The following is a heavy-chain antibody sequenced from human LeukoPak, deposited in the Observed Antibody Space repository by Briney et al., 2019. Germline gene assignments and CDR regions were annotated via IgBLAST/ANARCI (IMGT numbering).Heavy chain of an antibody. CDR1: GGTFSSYA. V-gene: IGHV1-69*04. CDR3: ASQVDYGDYEWDFDY. D-gene: IGHD4-17*01. J-gene: IGHJ4*02. Sequence: SVKVSCKASGGTFSSYAISWVRQAPGQGLEWMGRIIPILGIANYAQKFQGRVTITADKSTSTAYMELSSLRSEDTAVYYCASQVDYGDYEWDFDYWGQGTLVTVSS. CDR2: IIPILGIA.